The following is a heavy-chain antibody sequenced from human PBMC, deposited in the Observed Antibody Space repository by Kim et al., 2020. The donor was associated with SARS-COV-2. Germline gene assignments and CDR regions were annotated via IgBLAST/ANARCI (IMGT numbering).Heavy chain of an antibody. J-gene: IGHJ4*02. V-gene: IGHV3-9*01. CDR3: AKEGYGSGYFDY. Sequence: IGSEDSVKGRFTISRDNAKNSLYLQMNSLRAEDTALYYCAKEGYGSGYFDYWGQGTLVTVSS. D-gene: IGHD3-10*01. CDR2: I.